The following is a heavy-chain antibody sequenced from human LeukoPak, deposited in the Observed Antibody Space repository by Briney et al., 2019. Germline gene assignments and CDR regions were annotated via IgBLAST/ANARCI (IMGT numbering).Heavy chain of an antibody. V-gene: IGHV1-69*04. J-gene: IGHJ5*02. Sequence: WASVNLSCTASGGTFSSYAISWVRQAPGQGLEWMGKIIPILGITNYAQKFQGRVTITADKSTSTAYMELNSLRSEDTAVYYCARGWIAIDYGELDPWGQGTLVTVSS. CDR1: GGTFSSYA. CDR3: ARGWIAIDYGELDP. CDR2: IIPILGIT. D-gene: IGHD4-17*01.